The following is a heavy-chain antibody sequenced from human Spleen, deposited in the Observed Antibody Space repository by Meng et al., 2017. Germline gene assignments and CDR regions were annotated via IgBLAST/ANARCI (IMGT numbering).Heavy chain of an antibody. CDR2: INPNSGGT. D-gene: IGHD6-19*01. J-gene: IGHJ4*02. CDR1: GYTFAHYA. Sequence: QVQLVQSGSELKKPGASVKVSCKASGYTFAHYAINWVRQAPGQGLEWMGRINPNSGGTNYAQKFQGRDTMTRDTSISTAYMELSRLRSDDTAVYYCASIAVAVPFDYWGQGTLVTVSS. V-gene: IGHV1-2*06. CDR3: ASIAVAVPFDY.